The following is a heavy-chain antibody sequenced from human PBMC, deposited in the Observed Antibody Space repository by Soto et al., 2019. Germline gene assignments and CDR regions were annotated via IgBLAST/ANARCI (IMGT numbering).Heavy chain of an antibody. CDR3: VRGIPSQYSSNWLYRHFDL. V-gene: IGHV3-33*01. D-gene: IGHD6-13*01. CDR1: GFVYRTYA. Sequence: GGSLRLSCAASGFVYRTYAIHWVRLSPAQSLEWVALIWNDGTKEYYVDSVKCRFTISRDNSQNTLNLQMDSLRAEDTAVYFCVRGIPSQYSSNWLYRHFDLWGRGTHVTVSS. CDR2: IWNDGTKE. J-gene: IGHJ2*01.